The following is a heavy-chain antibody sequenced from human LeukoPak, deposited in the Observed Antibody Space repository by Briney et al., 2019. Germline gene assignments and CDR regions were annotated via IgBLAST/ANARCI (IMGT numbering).Heavy chain of an antibody. Sequence: VASVKVSCKASGYTFTSYGISWVRQAPGQGLECMGWISAYNGNISYAQKVQGRVTMTTDTSTTTAYMELRSLRSDDTAVYYCARSGIIGTMGWFDPWGQGTLVTVSS. D-gene: IGHD1-7*01. CDR3: ARSGIIGTMGWFDP. J-gene: IGHJ5*02. V-gene: IGHV1-18*01. CDR2: ISAYNGNI. CDR1: GYTFTSYG.